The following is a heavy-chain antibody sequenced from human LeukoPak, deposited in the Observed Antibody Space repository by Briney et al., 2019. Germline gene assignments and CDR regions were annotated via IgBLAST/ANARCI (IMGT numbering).Heavy chain of an antibody. V-gene: IGHV3-7*01. J-gene: IGHJ3*02. Sequence: GGSLRLSCAASGFTFSSYWMSWVRQARGKGLEWVANIKQDGSEKFHVGSVRGRFTISRDNAKNSLYLQMNSLRVEDTAVYYCARDGGSYWPNDAFDIWGQGTMVTVSS. D-gene: IGHD1-26*01. CDR3: ARDGGSYWPNDAFDI. CDR2: IKQDGSEK. CDR1: GFTFSSYW.